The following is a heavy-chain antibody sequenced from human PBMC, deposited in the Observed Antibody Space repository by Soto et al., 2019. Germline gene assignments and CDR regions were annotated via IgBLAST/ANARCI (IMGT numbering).Heavy chain of an antibody. CDR2: IWYDGSNK. J-gene: IGHJ4*02. Sequence: GGSLRLSCAASGFTFSSYGMHWVRQAPGKGLEWVAVIWYDGSNKYYADSVKGRFTISRDNSKNTLYLQMNSLRDEDTAVYYCARDGYCSGGSCYSVPVFDYWGQGTLVTVSS. CDR3: ARDGYCSGGSCYSVPVFDY. V-gene: IGHV3-33*01. CDR1: GFTFSSYG. D-gene: IGHD2-15*01.